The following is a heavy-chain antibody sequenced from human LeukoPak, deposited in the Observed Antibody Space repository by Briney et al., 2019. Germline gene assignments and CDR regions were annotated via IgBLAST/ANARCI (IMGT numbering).Heavy chain of an antibody. CDR2: IIPILGIA. J-gene: IGHJ6*02. V-gene: IGHV1-69*02. CDR3: ASGVLGYCSSTSCYRPGGYYYYGMDV. CDR1: GYTFIDYY. Sequence: SVKVSCKASGYTFIDYYIHWVRQAPGQGLEWMGRIIPILGIANYAQKFQGRVTITADKSTSTAYMELSSLRSEDTAVYYCASGVLGYCSSTSCYRPGGYYYYGMDVWGQGTTVTVSS. D-gene: IGHD2-2*02.